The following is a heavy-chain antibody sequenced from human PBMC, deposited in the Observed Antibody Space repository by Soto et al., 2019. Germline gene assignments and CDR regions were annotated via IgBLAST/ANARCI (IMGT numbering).Heavy chain of an antibody. Sequence: EVQLVQSGVEVKEPGESLKISSKGSGYSFTNYWIGWVRQMPGKGLEWMGMIYPDDSDTKYSPSFQGKVTFSADKSINTVYLQWSSLKDSDSAICYCARLECLSLASWFDTWGQGTLVPGSS. CDR3: ARLECLSLASWFDT. D-gene: IGHD3-3*01. CDR1: GYSFTNYW. CDR2: IYPDDSDT. V-gene: IGHV5-51*01. J-gene: IGHJ5*02.